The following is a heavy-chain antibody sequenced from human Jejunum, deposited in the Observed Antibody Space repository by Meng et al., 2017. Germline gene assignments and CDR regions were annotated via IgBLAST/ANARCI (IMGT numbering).Heavy chain of an antibody. J-gene: IGHJ4*02. CDR2: ISNDGLVT. Sequence: GESLKISCSASGFTFSSYEMIWVRQTPGRGLEWLAYISNDGLVTYYADSVKGRLTISRDNAKNFLFLQVNSLRAEDTALYYCSRLNLKWDLGEWGQGALVTVSS. CDR1: GFTFSSYE. V-gene: IGHV3-48*03. CDR3: SRLNLKWDLGE. D-gene: IGHD1-26*01.